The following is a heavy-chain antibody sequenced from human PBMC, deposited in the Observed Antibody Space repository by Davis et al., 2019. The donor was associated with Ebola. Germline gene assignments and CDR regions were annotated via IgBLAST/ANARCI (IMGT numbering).Heavy chain of an antibody. CDR3: ARNEKSKRTHSSFWY. D-gene: IGHD2/OR15-2a*01. V-gene: IGHV4-59*02. J-gene: IGHJ4*02. CDR1: GASAGSDY. CDR2: ISNGGRT. Sequence: SETLSLTCSVSGASAGSDYWSWIRQSPGKGLEWIAFISNGGRTIYNPSLRGRVTISIDTSKNQFSLKLSSVTAADTAVYYCARNEKSKRTHSSFWYWGQGTLVTVSS.